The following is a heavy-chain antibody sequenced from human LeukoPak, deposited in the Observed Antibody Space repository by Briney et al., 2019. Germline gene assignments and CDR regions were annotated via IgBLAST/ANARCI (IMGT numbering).Heavy chain of an antibody. D-gene: IGHD3-22*01. CDR3: ARGHYESSGYYLGY. CDR2: INPSGGST. CDR1: GYTFTRYY. Sequence: SSVKVSCKASGYTFTRYYMHWVRQAPGQGLEWMGIINPSGGSTSYARKFQGRVTMTRDTATSTVYMELSSLRSGDTAVYYCARGHYESSGYYLGYWGQGTLATVSS. V-gene: IGHV1-46*01. J-gene: IGHJ4*02.